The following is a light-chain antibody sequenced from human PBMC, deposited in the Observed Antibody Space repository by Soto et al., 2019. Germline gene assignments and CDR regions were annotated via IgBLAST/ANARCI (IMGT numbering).Light chain of an antibody. J-gene: IGLJ1*01. V-gene: IGLV2-14*01. Sequence: QSALTQPASLSGSPGQSITISCTGTSSDVGGYNYVSWYQQHPGKAPKLMIYEVSNRPSGVSNRFSGSKSGNTASLTISGLQAVDEADYYCTSYTSISLYVFGTGTNVTVL. CDR3: TSYTSISLYV. CDR2: EVS. CDR1: SSDVGGYNY.